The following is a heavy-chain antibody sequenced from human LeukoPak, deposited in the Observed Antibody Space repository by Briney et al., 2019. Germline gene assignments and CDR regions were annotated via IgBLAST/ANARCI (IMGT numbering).Heavy chain of an antibody. CDR2: MNPNSGNT. CDR1: GYTFTSYD. Sequence: ASVKVSCKASGYTFTSYDINWVRQATGQGLEWMGWMNPNSGNTGYVQKFQGRVTMTRHTSISTAYMELSSLRSEDTAVYYCARDSYSLYYDFWSGYYHWFDPWGQGTLVTVSS. V-gene: IGHV1-8*01. CDR3: ARDSYSLYYDFWSGYYHWFDP. D-gene: IGHD3-3*01. J-gene: IGHJ5*02.